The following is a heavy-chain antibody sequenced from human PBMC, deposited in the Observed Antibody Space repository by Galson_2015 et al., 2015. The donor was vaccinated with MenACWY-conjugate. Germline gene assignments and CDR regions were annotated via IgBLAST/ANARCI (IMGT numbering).Heavy chain of an antibody. Sequence: SLRLSCAASGFTFSSYGMHWVRQAPGKGLEWVAVIWYDGSNKYYADSVKGRFTISRDNSKNTLYLQMNSLRAEDTAVYYCARAVGQWTYAYYFDYWGQGTLVTVSS. V-gene: IGHV3-33*01. J-gene: IGHJ4*02. CDR2: IWYDGSNK. D-gene: IGHD2-2*01. CDR1: GFTFSSYG. CDR3: ARAVGQWTYAYYFDY.